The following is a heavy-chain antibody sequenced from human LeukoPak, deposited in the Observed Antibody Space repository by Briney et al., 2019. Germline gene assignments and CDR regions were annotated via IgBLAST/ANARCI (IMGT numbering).Heavy chain of an antibody. CDR2: IIPIFGTA. CDR3: ARVGDSSGYYYTYYFDY. CDR1: GGTFSSYA. J-gene: IGHJ4*02. D-gene: IGHD3-22*01. V-gene: IGHV1-69*13. Sequence: ASVKVSCKASGGTFSSYAISWVRQAPGQGLEWMGGIIPIFGTANYAQKFQGRVTITADESTSTAYMELSSLRSEDTAVYYCARVGDSSGYYYTYYFDYWGQGTLDTVSS.